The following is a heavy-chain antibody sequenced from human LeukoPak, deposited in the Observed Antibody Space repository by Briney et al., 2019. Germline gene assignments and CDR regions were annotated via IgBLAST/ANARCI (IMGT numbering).Heavy chain of an antibody. D-gene: IGHD6-19*01. CDR3: ARGRWLVNY. Sequence: SETLSLTCTVSGSSISTYYWSWIRQPVGKGLEWIGYIYYNESTNYNPSVKSRVTISADTSKNQFSLKLRSVTAAGTAVYYCARGRWLVNYWGQGTLVTVSS. V-gene: IGHV4-59*01. J-gene: IGHJ4*02. CDR1: GSSISTYY. CDR2: IYYNEST.